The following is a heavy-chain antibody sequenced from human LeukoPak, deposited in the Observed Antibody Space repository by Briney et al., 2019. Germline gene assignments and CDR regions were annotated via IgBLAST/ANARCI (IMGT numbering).Heavy chain of an antibody. Sequence: GGSLRLSCAASGFTFSNYGMSWVRQAPGKGLEWVANIKQDGSEKYYVDSVKGRFTISRDNAKNSLYLQMNSLRAEDTAVYYCEGSGSYFDYWGQGTLVTVSS. CDR2: IKQDGSEK. V-gene: IGHV3-7*01. D-gene: IGHD3-10*01. J-gene: IGHJ4*02. CDR1: GFTFSNYG. CDR3: EGSGSYFDY.